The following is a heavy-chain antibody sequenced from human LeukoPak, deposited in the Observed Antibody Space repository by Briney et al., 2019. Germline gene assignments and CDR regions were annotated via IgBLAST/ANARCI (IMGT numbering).Heavy chain of an antibody. Sequence: GGSLRLSCAAPGFTFSSYSMNWVRQAPGKGLEWVSYISSSSSTIYYADSVKGRFTISRDNAKNSLYLQMNSLRAEDTAVYYCARVSFCSSTTCPYYYYGMDVWGQGTTVTVSS. J-gene: IGHJ6*02. CDR2: ISSSSSTI. V-gene: IGHV3-48*01. CDR1: GFTFSSYS. D-gene: IGHD2-2*01. CDR3: ARVSFCSSTTCPYYYYGMDV.